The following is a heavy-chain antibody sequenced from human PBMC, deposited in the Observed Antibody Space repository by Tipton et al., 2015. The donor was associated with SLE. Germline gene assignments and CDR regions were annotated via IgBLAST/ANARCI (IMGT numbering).Heavy chain of an antibody. V-gene: IGHV4-59*12. J-gene: IGHJ4*02. D-gene: IGHD2-21*01. Sequence: TLSLTCTVSGGSISSYYWSWIRQPPGKGLEWIGYIYYSGSTNYNPSLKSRVTISVDTSKNQFSLKLSSVTAADTAVYYCARVSPYCGGDCYPVDYWGQGTLVTVSS. CDR1: GGSISSYY. CDR3: ARVSPYCGGDCYPVDY. CDR2: IYYSGST.